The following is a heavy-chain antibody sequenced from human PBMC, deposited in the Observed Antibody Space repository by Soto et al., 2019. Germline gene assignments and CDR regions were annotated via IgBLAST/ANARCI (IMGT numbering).Heavy chain of an antibody. CDR1: GYSFSSYW. V-gene: IGHV5-10-1*01. J-gene: IGHJ6*02. D-gene: IGHD6-19*01. CDR2: IDPSDSYT. CDR3: AIHIAVHQYYSGMDF. Sequence: GESLKISCKGSGYSFSSYWISWVRQMPGKGLEWMGRIDPSDSYTNNNPSFQGHVTISADKAINTAYLQWSSLKASDTAMYYCAIHIAVHQYYSGMDFWGQGTTVTVSS.